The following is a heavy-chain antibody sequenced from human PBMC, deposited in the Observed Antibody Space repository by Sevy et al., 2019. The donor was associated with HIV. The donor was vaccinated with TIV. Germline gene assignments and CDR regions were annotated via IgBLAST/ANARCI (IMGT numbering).Heavy chain of an antibody. D-gene: IGHD7-27*01. Sequence: GGSLRLSCAASGFTFSTYSMTWVRQAPGKGPEWVSAISDTGTSTYYTDSVEGRFTISRDNSKSTVYLHMNSLRAEDTALYYCAKFAGDFPHFDFWGQGTLVTVSS. V-gene: IGHV3-23*01. J-gene: IGHJ4*02. CDR3: AKFAGDFPHFDF. CDR1: GFTFSTYS. CDR2: ISDTGTST.